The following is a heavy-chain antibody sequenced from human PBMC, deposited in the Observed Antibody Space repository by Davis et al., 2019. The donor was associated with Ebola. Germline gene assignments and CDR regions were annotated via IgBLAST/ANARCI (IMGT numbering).Heavy chain of an antibody. J-gene: IGHJ6*02. V-gene: IGHV3-15*07. CDR3: TTSQQDYCSSTSCLSYYYYYYGMDV. D-gene: IGHD2-2*01. CDR1: GFTFSNAW. Sequence: PGGSLRLSCAASGFTFSNAWMNWVRQAPGKGLEWVGRIKSKTDGGTTDYAAPVKGRFTISRDDSKNTLYLQMNSLKTEDTAVYYCTTSQQDYCSSTSCLSYYYYYYGMDVWGQGTTVTVSS. CDR2: IKSKTDGGTT.